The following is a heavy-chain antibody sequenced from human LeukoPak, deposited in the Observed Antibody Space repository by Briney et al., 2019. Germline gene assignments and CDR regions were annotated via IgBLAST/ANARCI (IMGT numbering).Heavy chain of an antibody. CDR3: ARGSFDSSGNYYFDY. J-gene: IGHJ4*02. CDR1: GGSFSAHY. CDR2: IYYTGST. V-gene: IGHV4-59*11. Sequence: PSETLSLTCSVSGGSFSAHYWSWIRQPPGKGMEWIGYIYYTGSTNYNPSLKGRVTTSVDTSEKQFSLKLRSVTAADTAVYYCARGSFDSSGNYYFDYWGRGTLVAVSS. D-gene: IGHD3-22*01.